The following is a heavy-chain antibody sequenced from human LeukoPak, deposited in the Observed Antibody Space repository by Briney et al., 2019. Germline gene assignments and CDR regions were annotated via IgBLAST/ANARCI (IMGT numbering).Heavy chain of an antibody. V-gene: IGHV3-21*01. J-gene: IGHJ4*02. Sequence: GGSLRLSCAASGFTFSSYSMNWVRQAPGKGLEWVSSISSSSSYIYYADSAKGRFTISRDNAKNSLYLQMNSLRAEDTAVYYCARDPMTTVTPYYFDYWGQGTLVTVSS. CDR1: GFTFSSYS. CDR2: ISSSSSYI. D-gene: IGHD4-11*01. CDR3: ARDPMTTVTPYYFDY.